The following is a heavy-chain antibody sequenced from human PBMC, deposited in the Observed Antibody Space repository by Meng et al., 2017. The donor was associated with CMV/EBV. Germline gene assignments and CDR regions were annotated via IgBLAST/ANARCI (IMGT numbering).Heavy chain of an antibody. CDR3: ARGLLWFGELYFDY. CDR1: GYTFTGYY. D-gene: IGHD3-10*01. CDR2: INPNGGGT. Sequence: ASVKVSCKASGYTFTGYYMHWVRQAPGQGLEWMGWINPNGGGTNYAQKFQGRVTMTRDTSISTAYMELSRLRSDDTAVYYCARGLLWFGELYFDYWGQGTLVTVSS. V-gene: IGHV1-2*02. J-gene: IGHJ4*02.